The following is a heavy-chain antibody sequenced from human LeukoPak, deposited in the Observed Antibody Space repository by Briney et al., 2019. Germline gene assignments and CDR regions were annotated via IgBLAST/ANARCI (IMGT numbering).Heavy chain of an antibody. D-gene: IGHD2-2*01. CDR1: GFTFSSYA. CDR2: ISSGGLT. Sequence: GGSLRLSCAASGFTFSSYAMTWVRQAPGKGLEWVSAISSGGLTFYADSVKGRFTISRDNSINTLYLQMNSLRADDTAVYYCAKPFRDCSSATCYVSFDYWGQGTLVTVSS. CDR3: AKPFRDCSSATCYVSFDY. J-gene: IGHJ4*02. V-gene: IGHV3-23*01.